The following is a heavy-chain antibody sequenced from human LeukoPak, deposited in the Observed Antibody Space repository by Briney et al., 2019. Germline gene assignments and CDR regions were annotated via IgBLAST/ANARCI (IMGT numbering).Heavy chain of an antibody. D-gene: IGHD5-12*01. CDR1: GFTFSNYA. J-gene: IGHJ6*03. V-gene: IGHV3-23*01. Sequence: GGSLRLSCAASGFTFSNYAMSWVRQAPGKGLEWVSVISGSGGRTYYADSVKGRFTISRDNSRNTVYLQMTSLRAEDTAVYYCARVSGQWLPRVYYYYYMDVWGKGTTVTVSS. CDR3: ARVSGQWLPRVYYYYYMDV. CDR2: ISGSGGRT.